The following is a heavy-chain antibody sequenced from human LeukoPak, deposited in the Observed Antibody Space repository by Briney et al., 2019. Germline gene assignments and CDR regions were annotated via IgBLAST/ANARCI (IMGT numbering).Heavy chain of an antibody. CDR2: IIPILGIA. D-gene: IGHD1-26*01. J-gene: IGHJ6*02. V-gene: IGHV1-69*02. CDR3: ARAAGIATAQTPYGTDV. Sequence: ASVKVSCKASGGTFSSYTISWVRQAPGQGLEWMGRIIPILGIANYAQKFQGRVTITAGKSTRTAYMELSSLRSEDTAVYYCARAAGIATAQTPYGTDVWGQGTTVTVSS. CDR1: GGTFSSYT.